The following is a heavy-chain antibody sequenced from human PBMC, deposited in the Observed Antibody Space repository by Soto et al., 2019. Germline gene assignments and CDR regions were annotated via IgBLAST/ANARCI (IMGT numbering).Heavy chain of an antibody. CDR2: INHSGST. CDR3: ARVHCSSTSCHRGMDV. D-gene: IGHD2-2*01. V-gene: IGHV4-34*01. Sequence: PSETLSLTCAVYGGSFIGYYWSWIRQPPGKGLEWIGEINHSGSTNYNPSLKSRVTISVDTSKNQFSLKLSSVTAADTAVYYCARVHCSSTSCHRGMDVWGQGTTVTV. J-gene: IGHJ6*02. CDR1: GGSFIGYY.